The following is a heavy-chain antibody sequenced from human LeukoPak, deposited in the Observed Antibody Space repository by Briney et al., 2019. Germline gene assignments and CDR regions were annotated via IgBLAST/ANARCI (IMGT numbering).Heavy chain of an antibody. V-gene: IGHV4-39*07. J-gene: IGHJ4*02. CDR1: GGSISSSSYY. D-gene: IGHD6-19*01. Sequence: SETLSLTCTVSGGSISSSSYYWSWIRQPPGKGLEWIGEINHSGSTNYNPSLKSRVTISVDTSKNQFSLKLSSVTAADTAVYYCARLCRYSSGWPYFDYWGQGTLVTVSS. CDR3: ARLCRYSSGWPYFDY. CDR2: INHSGST.